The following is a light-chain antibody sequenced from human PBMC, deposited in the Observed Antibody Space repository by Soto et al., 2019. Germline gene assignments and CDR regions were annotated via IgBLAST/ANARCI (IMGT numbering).Light chain of an antibody. CDR2: DVS. Sequence: QSLLSQPASVSGSPGQSISISCTGTSSDVGGYKYVSWYQQHPGKAPKLMIYDVSSRPSGVSNRFSGSKSGNTASLTISGLQAEDEADYYCSSYTSISLYVFGTGTKVTVL. J-gene: IGLJ1*01. CDR1: SSDVGGYKY. CDR3: SSYTSISLYV. V-gene: IGLV2-14*01.